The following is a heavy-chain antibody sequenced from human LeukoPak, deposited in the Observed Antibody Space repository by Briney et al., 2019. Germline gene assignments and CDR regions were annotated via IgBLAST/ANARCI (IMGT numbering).Heavy chain of an antibody. CDR3: AKGYCNGGSCFHWDY. J-gene: IGHJ4*02. V-gene: IGHV3-20*04. CDR1: GFTFDQYG. Sequence: GGSLRLSCEASGFTFDQYGMTWVRQTPGKGLEWVSGINWNGGRTGYADSVKGRFTISRDNGKNSLYLHMNSLRTEDTAVYYCAKGYCNGGSCFHWDYWGQGTLVTVSS. D-gene: IGHD2-15*01. CDR2: INWNGGRT.